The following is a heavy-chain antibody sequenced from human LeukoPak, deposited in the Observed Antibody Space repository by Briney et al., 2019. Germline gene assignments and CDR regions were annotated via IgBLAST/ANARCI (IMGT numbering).Heavy chain of an antibody. CDR2: ISGDSSDI. D-gene: IGHD3-22*01. CDR3: ARRGYSDSSGYDY. CDR1: GVTFKNYA. Sequence: GGSLRLSCATSGVTFKNYAMNWVRPAPGKGLEGGLSISGDSSDIYYADSVMGRSTISRDNAKNSVYLQINSLRAEDTAIYYCARRGYSDSSGYDYWGQGTLVTVST. J-gene: IGHJ4*02. V-gene: IGHV3-21*01.